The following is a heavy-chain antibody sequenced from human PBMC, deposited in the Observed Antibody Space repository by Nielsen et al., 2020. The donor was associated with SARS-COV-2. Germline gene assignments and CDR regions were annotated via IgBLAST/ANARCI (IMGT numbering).Heavy chain of an antibody. D-gene: IGHD6-13*01. Sequence: GESLKISCKGSGYSFTSYGISWVRQAPGQGLEWMGWISAYNGNTNYAQKLQGRVTMTTDTSTSTAYMELRSLRSDDTAVYYCARDLSLISSSWYGYYYYYMDVWGKGTTVTVSS. V-gene: IGHV1-18*01. CDR2: ISAYNGNT. CDR1: GYSFTSYG. CDR3: ARDLSLISSSWYGYYYYYMDV. J-gene: IGHJ6*03.